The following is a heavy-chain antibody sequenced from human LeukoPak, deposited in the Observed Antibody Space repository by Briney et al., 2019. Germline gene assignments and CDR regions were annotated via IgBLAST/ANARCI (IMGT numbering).Heavy chain of an antibody. D-gene: IGHD2-2*01. V-gene: IGHV3-23*01. CDR2: ISGSGANT. CDR3: AKDRCNSCSFHY. CDR1: GFTFSSYG. J-gene: IGHJ4*02. Sequence: GASLRLSCAASGFTFSSYGMSWVRQAPGKGLEWVSAISGSGANTYYADSVKGRFTISRDNSKNTLYLQMNSLRAEDTAVYYCAKDRCNSCSFHYWGQGTLVTVSS.